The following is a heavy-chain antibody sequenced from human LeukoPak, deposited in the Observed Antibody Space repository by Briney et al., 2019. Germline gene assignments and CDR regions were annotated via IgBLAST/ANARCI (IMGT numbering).Heavy chain of an antibody. CDR3: ARHFTLTPYDYDDYVGAFDI. CDR2: IYYSGST. Sequence: SETLSLTCTVSGGSISSSSYYWGWIRRPPGKGLEWIGSIYYSGSTYYNPSLKSRVTISVDTSKNQFSLKLNSVTAADTAVYYCARHFTLTPYDYDDYVGAFDIWGQGTMVTVSS. CDR1: GGSISSSSYY. V-gene: IGHV4-39*01. D-gene: IGHD4-17*01. J-gene: IGHJ3*02.